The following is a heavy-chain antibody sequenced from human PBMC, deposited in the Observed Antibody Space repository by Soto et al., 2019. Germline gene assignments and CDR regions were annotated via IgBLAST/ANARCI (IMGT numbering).Heavy chain of an antibody. CDR1: WLNLYRHL. J-gene: IGHJ6*02. Sequence: GVPTNSVTISWLNLYRHLNSRGRPKAGEGLEWMGRIDPSDSYTNYSPSFQGHVTISADKSISTAYLQWSSLKASDTAMYYCAREQQLVRDYYYYGMDVWGQGTTVTVSS. V-gene: IGHV5-10-1*01. CDR3: AREQQLVRDYYYYGMDV. CDR2: IDPSDSYT. D-gene: IGHD6-13*01.